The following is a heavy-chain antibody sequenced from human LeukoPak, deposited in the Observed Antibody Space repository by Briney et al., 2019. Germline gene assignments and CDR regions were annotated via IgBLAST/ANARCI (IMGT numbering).Heavy chain of an antibody. Sequence: RESGPALVKPPQTLTLTCTISGFSLSTRGMCMSWIRQPPGKALEWLARIDWDDDKYYSTSLKTRLTISKDTSKNQVVLTMTNMDPVDTATYYCARTLSSSRSGFDYWGQGTLVTVSS. CDR2: IDWDDDK. J-gene: IGHJ4*02. D-gene: IGHD2-2*01. CDR3: ARTLSSSRSGFDY. V-gene: IGHV2-70*11. CDR1: GFSLSTRGMC.